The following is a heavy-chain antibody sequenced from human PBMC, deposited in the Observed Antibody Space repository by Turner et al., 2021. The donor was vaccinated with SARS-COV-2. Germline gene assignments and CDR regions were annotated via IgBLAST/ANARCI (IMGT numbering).Heavy chain of an antibody. CDR2: TSYDGSNK. CDR1: GFTFSSYG. V-gene: IGHV3-30*18. D-gene: IGHD4-4*01. Sequence: QVQLVESGGGVVQPGRSLRLSCAAAGFTFSSYGMHWVRQAPGKGLEWVAVTSYDGSNKYYADSVKGRFTISRDNSKNTLYLQMNSLRAEDTAVYYCAKQQGLYSNPMYYFDYWGQGTLVTFSS. CDR3: AKQQGLYSNPMYYFDY. J-gene: IGHJ4*02.